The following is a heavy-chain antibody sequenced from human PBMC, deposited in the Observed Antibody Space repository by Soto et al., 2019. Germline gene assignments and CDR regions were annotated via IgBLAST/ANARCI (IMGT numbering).Heavy chain of an antibody. J-gene: IGHJ4*02. Sequence: GGSLRLSCAASGFTFSSYAMSWVRQAPGKGLEWVSTISGSGGSTYYADSVKGRFTISRDNSKNTLYLHMNSLRAEDTAVYYCANRIYYFDYWGQGTLVTVSS. D-gene: IGHD3-3*01. V-gene: IGHV3-23*01. CDR2: ISGSGGST. CDR1: GFTFSSYA. CDR3: ANRIYYFDY.